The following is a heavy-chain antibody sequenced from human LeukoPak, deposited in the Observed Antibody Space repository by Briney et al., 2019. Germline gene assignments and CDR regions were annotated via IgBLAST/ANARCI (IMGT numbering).Heavy chain of an antibody. CDR1: GGSVSSGSYY. Sequence: SETLSLTCTVSGGSVSSGSYYWSWIRQPPGKGLEWIGYIYYGGSTNYNPSLKSRVTISVDTSKNQFSLKLSSVTAADTAVYYCASAPDYGDYVGAFDIWGQGTMVTVSS. V-gene: IGHV4-61*01. CDR2: IYYGGST. J-gene: IGHJ3*02. D-gene: IGHD4-17*01. CDR3: ASAPDYGDYVGAFDI.